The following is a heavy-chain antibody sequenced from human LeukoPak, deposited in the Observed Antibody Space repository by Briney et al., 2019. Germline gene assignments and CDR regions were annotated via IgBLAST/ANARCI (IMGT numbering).Heavy chain of an antibody. Sequence: ASVKVSCKASGYTFTSYDINWVRQATGQGLEWMGWMNPNSGNTGYAQKFQGRVTITRNTSISTAYMELSSLRSEDTAVYYCATHLLPNDAFDIWGQGTMVTVSS. CDR3: ATHLLPNDAFDI. D-gene: IGHD1-26*01. CDR2: MNPNSGNT. J-gene: IGHJ3*02. CDR1: GYTFTSYD. V-gene: IGHV1-8*03.